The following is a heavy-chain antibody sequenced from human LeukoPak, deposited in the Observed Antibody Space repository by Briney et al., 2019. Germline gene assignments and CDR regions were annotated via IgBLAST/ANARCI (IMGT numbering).Heavy chain of an antibody. CDR2: IKQDGSEK. J-gene: IGHJ4*02. CDR1: GFTFSSYG. D-gene: IGHD3-22*01. V-gene: IGHV3-7*01. Sequence: GRSLRLSCAASGFTFSSYGMHWVRQAPGKGLEWVANIKQDGSEKYYVDSVKGRFTISRDNAKNSLYLQMNSLRAEDTAVYYCASQYYYDSSGYHYYFDYWGQGTLVTVSS. CDR3: ASQYYYDSSGYHYYFDY.